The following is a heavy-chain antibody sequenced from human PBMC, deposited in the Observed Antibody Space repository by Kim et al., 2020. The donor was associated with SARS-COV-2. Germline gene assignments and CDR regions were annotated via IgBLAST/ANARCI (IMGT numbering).Heavy chain of an antibody. CDR2: IYPGDSDT. CDR3: ARHAEVVWSSGSFDP. V-gene: IGHV5-51*01. Sequence: GESLKISCKGSGYSFTSYWIGWVRQMPGKGLEWMGIIYPGDSDTRYSPSFQGQVTISADKSISTAYLQWSSLKASDTAMYYCARHAEVVWSSGSFDPWGQGTLVTVSS. J-gene: IGHJ5*02. D-gene: IGHD3-22*01. CDR1: GYSFTSYW.